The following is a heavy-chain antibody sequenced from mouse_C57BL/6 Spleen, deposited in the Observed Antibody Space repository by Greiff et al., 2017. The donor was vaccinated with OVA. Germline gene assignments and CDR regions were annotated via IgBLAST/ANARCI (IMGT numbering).Heavy chain of an antibody. D-gene: IGHD2-14*01. Sequence: EVQLQQSGAELVRPGASVKLSCTASGFTIKDYYMHWVKQRPEQGMEWIGWIDTENGDTEYASKFQGKATITSDTATNTAYLQLSLLTSEDTAVYYCTASSTTGYYLDYWGQGTTLTVSS. V-gene: IGHV14-4*01. CDR1: GFTIKDYY. CDR3: TASSTTGYYLDY. CDR2: IDTENGDT. J-gene: IGHJ2*01.